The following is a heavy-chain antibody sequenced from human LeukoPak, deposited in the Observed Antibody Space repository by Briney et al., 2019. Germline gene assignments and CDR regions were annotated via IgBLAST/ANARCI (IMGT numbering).Heavy chain of an antibody. CDR1: GGTFSSYG. V-gene: IGHV1-69*01. D-gene: IGHD6-6*01. CDR3: ARLDEYSSSSRYYGMDV. CDR2: IIPIFGTA. Sequence: SVTVSCKASGGTFSSYGICWVRQAPGQGLEWMGGIIPIFGTANYAQKFQGRVTITADESTSTAYMELSSLRSEDTAVYYCARLDEYSSSSRYYGMDVWGQGTTVTVSS. J-gene: IGHJ6*02.